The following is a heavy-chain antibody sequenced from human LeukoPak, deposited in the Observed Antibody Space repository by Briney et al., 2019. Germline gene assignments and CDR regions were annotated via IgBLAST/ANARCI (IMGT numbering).Heavy chain of an antibody. CDR3: ARGYYSGSGRYYFDF. V-gene: IGHV3-23*01. D-gene: IGHD3-10*01. CDR2: IGGSGSTT. Sequence: GESQRLSCAAAGFTFSSYAMNWVRQAPGKGLEWISVIGGSGSTTNYADSVKGRFTISRDNSKNTLFLQMSSLRVEDTAVYYCARGYYSGSGRYYFDFWGQGTLVTVS. J-gene: IGHJ4*02. CDR1: GFTFSSYA.